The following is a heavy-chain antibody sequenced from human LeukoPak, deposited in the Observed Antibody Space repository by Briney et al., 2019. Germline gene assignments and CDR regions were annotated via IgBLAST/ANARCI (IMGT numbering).Heavy chain of an antibody. CDR3: ARDGRYSSGCYNY. CDR1: GFSLDDYG. J-gene: IGHJ4*02. Sequence: GGSLRLSCAASGFSLDDYGMSWVRLAPGRGLEWVSNINWNGGRTGYADSVKGRFTISRDNAKNSLYLQMNSLRAEDTALYYCARDGRYSSGCYNYWGQGTLVIVSA. D-gene: IGHD6-19*01. CDR2: INWNGGRT. V-gene: IGHV3-20*04.